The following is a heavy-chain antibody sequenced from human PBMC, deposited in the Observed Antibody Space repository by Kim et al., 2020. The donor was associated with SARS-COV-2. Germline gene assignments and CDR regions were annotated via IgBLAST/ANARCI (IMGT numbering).Heavy chain of an antibody. J-gene: IGHJ6*02. V-gene: IGHV3-48*03. D-gene: IGHD3-3*01. CDR3: ARDPSYITIFGVVIRYGMDV. CDR1: GFTFSSYE. CDR2: ISSSGSTI. Sequence: GGSLRLSCAASGFTFSSYEMNWVRQAPGKGLEWVSYISSSGSTIYYADSVKGRFTISRDNAKNSLYLQMNRLRAEDTAVYYCARDPSYITIFGVVIRYGMDVWGQGTTVTVSS.